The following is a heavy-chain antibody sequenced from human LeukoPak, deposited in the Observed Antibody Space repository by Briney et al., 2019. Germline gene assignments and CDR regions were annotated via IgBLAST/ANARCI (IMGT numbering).Heavy chain of an antibody. V-gene: IGHV3-30-3*01. J-gene: IGHJ4*02. D-gene: IGHD1-26*01. Sequence: GRSLRLSCAASGFTFSSYAMHWVRQAPGKGLEWVAVISYDGSNKYYADSVKGRFTISRDNSKNPLYLQMNSLRAEDTAVYYCARVLEVGATPLGYWGQGTLVTVSS. CDR1: GFTFSSYA. CDR2: ISYDGSNK. CDR3: ARVLEVGATPLGY.